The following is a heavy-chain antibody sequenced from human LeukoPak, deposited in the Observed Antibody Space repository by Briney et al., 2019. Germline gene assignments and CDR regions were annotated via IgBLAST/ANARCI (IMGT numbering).Heavy chain of an antibody. CDR1: DVSIFRSNW. CDR3: ARTRYARNYYFDY. Sequence: PSETLSLTCDVSDVSIFRSNWWSWVRQPPGKGLEWIGQISPSGSTNYSPSLRSRVTISVDRSKNQFSLKLSSVTAADTAVYYCARTRYARNYYFDYWGQGTLVTVSS. V-gene: IGHV4-4*02. CDR2: ISPSGST. J-gene: IGHJ4*02. D-gene: IGHD2-2*01.